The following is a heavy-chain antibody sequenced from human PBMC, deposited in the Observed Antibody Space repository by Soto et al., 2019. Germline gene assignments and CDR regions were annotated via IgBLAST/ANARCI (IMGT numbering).Heavy chain of an antibody. CDR1: GASISNTDW. CDR3: AIPGAGDFDY. CDR2: IYHCGTT. D-gene: IGHD1-26*01. J-gene: IGHJ4*02. Sequence: PSETLSLTCAVSGASISNTDWWSWVRQPPGKGLEWIGEIYHCGTTNCDPSLKSRVTISLDKSKSLFSLTLTSLTAADTAVYSCAIPGAGDFDYWGQGTLVTVSS. V-gene: IGHV4-4*02.